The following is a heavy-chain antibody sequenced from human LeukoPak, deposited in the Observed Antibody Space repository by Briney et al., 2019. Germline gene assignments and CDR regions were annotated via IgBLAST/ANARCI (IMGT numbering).Heavy chain of an antibody. CDR2: ISAYNGNT. CDR1: GYTFTSYG. V-gene: IGHV1-18*01. Sequence: ASVKVSCKASGYTFTSYGISWVRQAPGQGLGWMGWISAYNGNTNYAQKLQGRVTMTTDTSTSTAYMELRSLRSDDTAVYYCARDIVVPAATRWQDYYYMDVWGKGTTVTVSS. J-gene: IGHJ6*03. CDR3: ARDIVVPAATRWQDYYYMDV. D-gene: IGHD2-2*01.